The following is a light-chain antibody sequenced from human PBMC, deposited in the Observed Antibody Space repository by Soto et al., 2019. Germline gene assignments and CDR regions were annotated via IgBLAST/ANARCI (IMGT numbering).Light chain of an antibody. J-gene: IGKJ2*01. CDR3: QQYNNWPYT. CDR1: QSVSSN. V-gene: IGKV3-15*01. Sequence: EIVMTQSLATLSVSPGERAALSCRASQSVSSNFAWYQQKPGQAPSLLIYGASTRATGIPARFSGSGSGTEFTLTISSLQSEDFAVYYCQQYNNWPYTFGQATKLEIK. CDR2: GAS.